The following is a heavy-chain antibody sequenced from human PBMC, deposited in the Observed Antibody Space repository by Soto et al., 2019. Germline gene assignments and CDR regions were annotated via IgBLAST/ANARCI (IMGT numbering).Heavy chain of an antibody. CDR2: IYYSGST. D-gene: IGHD2-15*01. V-gene: IGHV4-31*03. J-gene: IGHJ5*02. CDR1: GGSISSGGYY. Sequence: QVQLQESGPGLVKPSQTLSLTCTVSGGSISSGGYYWSWIRQHPGKGLEWIGYIYYSGSTYYNPSLKSRVTISVDTSKNQFSLKLSSVTAADTAVYYCARIYCSGGSCYATPSGWFDPWGQGTLVTVSS. CDR3: ARIYCSGGSCYATPSGWFDP.